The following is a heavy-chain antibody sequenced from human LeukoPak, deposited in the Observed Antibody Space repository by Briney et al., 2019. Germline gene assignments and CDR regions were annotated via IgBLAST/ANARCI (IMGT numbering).Heavy chain of an antibody. CDR3: ARANYTDLPSNFDY. D-gene: IGHD1-7*01. CDR1: GGSMSSYY. Sequence: PSETLSLTCTVSGGSMSSYYWSWIRQPPGKGLAWIGSICYSGTTYYNPSLKSRVTMSVDTSKNQFSLNLSSVTAADTAVYYCARANYTDLPSNFDYWGQGTLVTVSS. J-gene: IGHJ4*02. CDR2: ICYSGTT. V-gene: IGHV4-59*04.